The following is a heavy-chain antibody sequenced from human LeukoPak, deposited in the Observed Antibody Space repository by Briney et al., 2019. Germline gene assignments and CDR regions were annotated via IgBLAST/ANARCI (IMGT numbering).Heavy chain of an antibody. Sequence: KPSETLSLTCTVSGGSISTYYWSWIRQPPGKGLEWIGYIYYSGSTSYNPSLKSRVTISVDTSKNQFSLKLSSVTAADTAVYYCARGLAARQNYYVDYWGQGTLVTVSS. V-gene: IGHV4-59*01. CDR1: GGSISTYY. J-gene: IGHJ4*02. CDR2: IYYSGST. D-gene: IGHD6-6*01. CDR3: ARGLAARQNYYVDY.